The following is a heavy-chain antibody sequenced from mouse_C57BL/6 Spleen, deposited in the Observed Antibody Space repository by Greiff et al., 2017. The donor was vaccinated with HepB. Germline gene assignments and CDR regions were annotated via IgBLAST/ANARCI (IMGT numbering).Heavy chain of an antibody. CDR1: GFSFNTYA. D-gene: IGHD3-3*01. CDR3: VRHGGGRYAMDY. CDR2: IRSKSNNYET. V-gene: IGHV10-1*01. J-gene: IGHJ4*01. Sequence: EVQLVESGGGLVQPKGSLKLSCAASGFSFNTYAMNWVRQAPGKGLEWVARIRSKSNNYETYYADSVKDRFTISREESESMLYLQMNNLKAEGTDMYCWVRHGGGRYAMDYWGQGTSGTVSS.